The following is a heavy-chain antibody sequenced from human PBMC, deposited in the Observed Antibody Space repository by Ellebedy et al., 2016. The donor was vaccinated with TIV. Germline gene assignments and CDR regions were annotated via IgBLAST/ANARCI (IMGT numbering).Heavy chain of an antibody. CDR2: IYPGDSDT. J-gene: IGHJ4*02. CDR3: ARPGYCSGGSCYSGGGPGY. CDR1: GYSFTSYW. V-gene: IGHV5-51*01. Sequence: GESLKISCKGSGYSFTSYWIGWVRQMPGKGLEWMGIIYPGDSDTRYSPSFQGQVTISADKSISTAYLQWSSLKASDTAMYYCARPGYCSGGSCYSGGGPGYWGQGTLVTVSS. D-gene: IGHD2-15*01.